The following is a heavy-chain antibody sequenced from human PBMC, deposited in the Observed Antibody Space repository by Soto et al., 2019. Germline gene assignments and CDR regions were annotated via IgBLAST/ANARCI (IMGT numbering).Heavy chain of an antibody. CDR3: ARAVVVTGYFDY. V-gene: IGHV1-69*02. D-gene: IGHD2-21*02. Sequence: QVQLVQSGAEVKKPGSSVKVSCKASGGTFSSYTISWVRQAPGQGLEWMGRIIPILGIANYAQKFQGRVTITADKSTSTAYMELSSLRSEDTAVYYCARAVVVTGYFDYWGQGTLVTVSS. CDR2: IIPILGIA. CDR1: GGTFSSYT. J-gene: IGHJ4*02.